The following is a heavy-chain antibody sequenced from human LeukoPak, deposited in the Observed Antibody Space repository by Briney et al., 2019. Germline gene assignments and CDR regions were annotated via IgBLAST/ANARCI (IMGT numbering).Heavy chain of an antibody. Sequence: GGSLRLSCAASGFTFSSYWMSWVRQAPGKGLEWVANIKEDGSEKNYVDSVRGRFTISRDNAKNSLYLQMNSLRAEDTAVYYCARGGGRHVEYWGQGNLVTVSS. D-gene: IGHD2/OR15-2a*01. J-gene: IGHJ4*02. V-gene: IGHV3-7*05. CDR2: IKEDGSEK. CDR1: GFTFSSYW. CDR3: ARGGGRHVEY.